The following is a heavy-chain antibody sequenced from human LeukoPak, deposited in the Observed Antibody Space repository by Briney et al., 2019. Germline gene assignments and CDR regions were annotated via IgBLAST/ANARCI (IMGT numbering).Heavy chain of an antibody. V-gene: IGHV1-24*01. D-gene: IGHD5-18*01. CDR3: ARGSKNSYGSFIGYYYGMDV. Sequence: ASVKVSCKVSGYTLTELSMHWVRQAPGKGLEWMGGFDPEDGETIYAQKLQGRVTMTTDTSTSTAYMELRSLRSDDTAVYYCARGSKNSYGSFIGYYYGMDVWGQGTTVTVSS. J-gene: IGHJ6*02. CDR1: GYTLTELS. CDR2: FDPEDGET.